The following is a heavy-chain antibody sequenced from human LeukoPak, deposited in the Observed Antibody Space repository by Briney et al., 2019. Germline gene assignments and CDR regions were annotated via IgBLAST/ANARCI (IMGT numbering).Heavy chain of an antibody. V-gene: IGHV3-48*03. D-gene: IGHD2-21*02. CDR1: GFTFSSYE. CDR2: IGISEGNI. J-gene: IGHJ4*02. CDR3: AREEINCGGDCHLY. Sequence: GGSLRLSCVASGFTFSSYEMNWVRQAPGKGLEWASYIGISEGNIYYANSVKGRFTISRDNAKNSLYLQMNSLRAEDTAVYYCAREEINCGGDCHLYWGQGTLVTVSS.